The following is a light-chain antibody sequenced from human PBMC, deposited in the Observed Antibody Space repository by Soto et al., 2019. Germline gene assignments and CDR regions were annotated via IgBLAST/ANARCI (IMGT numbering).Light chain of an antibody. CDR3: SSYSRTTISVV. Sequence: QSALTQPPSVSGSPGQSVTISCTGTSSDIGYYNRVSWYQQSPDTAPKLILYEVSNRTSGVPDRFSGSKSDNTAALTISGLQAEDEGVFFCSSYSRTTISVVFGGGTKVTVL. CDR2: EVS. J-gene: IGLJ2*01. CDR1: SSDIGYYNR. V-gene: IGLV2-18*02.